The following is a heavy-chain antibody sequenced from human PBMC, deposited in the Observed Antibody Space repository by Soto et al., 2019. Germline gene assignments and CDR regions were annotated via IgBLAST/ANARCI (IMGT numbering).Heavy chain of an antibody. J-gene: IGHJ6*02. D-gene: IGHD3-9*01. CDR2: ISYDGSNK. CDR1: GFTFSSYA. V-gene: IGHV3-30-3*01. CDR3: ARPPAKTDYDILTGYADTDPSGGYYYGMDV. Sequence: GGSLRLSCAASGFTFSSYAMHWVRQAPGKGLEWVAVISYDGSNKYYADSVKGRFTISRDNSKNTLYLQMNSLRAEDTAVYYCARPPAKTDYDILTGYADTDPSGGYYYGMDVWGQGTTVTVSS.